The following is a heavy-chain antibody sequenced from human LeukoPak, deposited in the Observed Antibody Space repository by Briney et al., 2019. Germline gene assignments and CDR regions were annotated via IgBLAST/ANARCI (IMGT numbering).Heavy chain of an antibody. CDR3: ARAVVGSPHAFDI. D-gene: IGHD1-26*01. CDR1: GFTFSGYA. CDR2: VIGSGGNT. V-gene: IGHV3-21*01. J-gene: IGHJ3*02. Sequence: PGGSLRLSCAGSGFTFSGYAMSWVRQAPGKGLEWVSTVIGSGGNTYYADSVKGRFTISRDNAKNSLYLQMNSLRAEDTAVYYCARAVVGSPHAFDIWGQGTMVTVSS.